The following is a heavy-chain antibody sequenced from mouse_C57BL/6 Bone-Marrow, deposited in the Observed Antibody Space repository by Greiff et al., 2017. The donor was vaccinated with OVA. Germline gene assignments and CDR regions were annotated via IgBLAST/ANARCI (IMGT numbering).Heavy chain of an antibody. V-gene: IGHV1-53*01. D-gene: IGHD1-1*01. Sequence: VQLQQPGTELVKPGASVKLSCKASGYTFTSYWMHWVKQRPGQGLEWIGNINPSNGGTNYNEKFKSKATLTVDKSSSTAYMQLSSLTSEDSAVYDCARSAYYCGSSPWFAYWGEGALVAVSA. J-gene: IGHJ3*01. CDR2: INPSNGGT. CDR1: GYTFTSYW. CDR3: ARSAYYCGSSPWFAY.